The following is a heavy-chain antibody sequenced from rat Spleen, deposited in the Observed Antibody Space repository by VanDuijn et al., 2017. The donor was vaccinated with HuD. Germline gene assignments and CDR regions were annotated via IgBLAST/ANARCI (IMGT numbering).Heavy chain of an antibody. CDR2: ISYDGGST. CDR1: GFTFSDFY. Sequence: EVQLVESDGGLVQPGRSLKLSCAASGFTFSDFYMAWVRQAPTTGLEWVATISYDGGSTYYRDSVKGRFTISRDNTKNTLYLQMVSLRSEDTATYYGARFGYLRGWYFDFWGPGIMVTVSS. CDR3: ARFGYLRGWYFDF. J-gene: IGHJ1*01. V-gene: IGHV5-7*01. D-gene: IGHD2-2*01.